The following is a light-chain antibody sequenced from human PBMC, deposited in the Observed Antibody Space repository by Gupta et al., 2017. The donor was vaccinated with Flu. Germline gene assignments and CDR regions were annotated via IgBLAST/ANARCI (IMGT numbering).Light chain of an antibody. J-gene: IGKJ4*01. V-gene: IGKV4-1*01. Sequence: VMTQSPDPLAMSVGESTAINCKSSQSVLYSSNNKYYLAWYQQKPGQPPKLLISWASTRESGVPDRFSGSGSGTDFTLTISSLQAEDVAVYFCQQYYRTPPTFGGGTKVEIK. CDR2: WAS. CDR1: QSVLYSSNNKYY. CDR3: QQYYRTPPT.